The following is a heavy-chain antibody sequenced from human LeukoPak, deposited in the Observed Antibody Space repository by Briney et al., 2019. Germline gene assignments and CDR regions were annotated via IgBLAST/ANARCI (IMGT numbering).Heavy chain of an antibody. V-gene: IGHV4-34*01. J-gene: IGHJ4*02. CDR2: INHSGST. CDR1: GGSFSGYY. CDR3: ARGNWNYDY. D-gene: IGHD1-7*01. Sequence: PSETLSLTCAVYGGSFSGYYWSWIRQPPGKGLEWIGEINHSGSTNYNPSLKSRVTISVDTSKNQFSLKLSSVTAADTAVCYCARGNWNYDYWGQGTLVTVSS.